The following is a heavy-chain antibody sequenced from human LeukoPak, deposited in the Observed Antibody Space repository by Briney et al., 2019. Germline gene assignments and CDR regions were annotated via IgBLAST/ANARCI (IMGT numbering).Heavy chain of an antibody. J-gene: IGHJ4*02. CDR1: GYTFSDYG. D-gene: IGHD2-21*01. CDR3: GTDMVKGY. CDR2: ITSDGGSI. Sequence: GTSLRLSCSASGYTFSDYGMHWVRQAPGKGLQFVSGITSDGGSIDYADSVRGRFTISRDNSKNTLYLQMNSLRAEDAAVYYCGTDMVKGYWGQGTLLTVAS. V-gene: IGHV3-64*04.